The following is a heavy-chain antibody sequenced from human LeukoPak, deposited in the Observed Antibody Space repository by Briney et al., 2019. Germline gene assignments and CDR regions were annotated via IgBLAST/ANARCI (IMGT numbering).Heavy chain of an antibody. D-gene: IGHD4-17*01. CDR1: GYTFTSYY. CDR3: ARLRGDLSPYNYYYYMDV. CDR2: INPSGGST. J-gene: IGHJ6*03. Sequence: GASVKVSCKASGYTFTSYYMHWVRQAPGQGLEWMGIINPSGGSTSYAQKFQGRVTMTRDMSTSTVYMELSSLRSEDTAVYYCARLRGDLSPYNYYYYMDVWGKGTTVTVSS. V-gene: IGHV1-46*01.